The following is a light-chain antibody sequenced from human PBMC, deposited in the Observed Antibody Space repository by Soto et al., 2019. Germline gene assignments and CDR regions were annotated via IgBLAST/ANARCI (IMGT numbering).Light chain of an antibody. CDR3: CSYAGSYTYV. V-gene: IGLV2-11*01. CDR2: DVS. CDR1: SSVVGGYNY. J-gene: IGLJ1*01. Sequence: ALTQPRSVSGSPGQSVTISCTGTSSVVGGYNYVSWYQQHPGKAPKLMIYDVSKRPSGVPDRFSGSKSGNTASLTISGLQAEDEADYYCCSYAGSYTYVFGTGTKVTVL.